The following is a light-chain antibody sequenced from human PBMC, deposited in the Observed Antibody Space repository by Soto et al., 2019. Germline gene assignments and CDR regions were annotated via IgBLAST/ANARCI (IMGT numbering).Light chain of an antibody. Sequence: DIVLTQSPVSLAVSLGERATINCRSSPRVLFKSNNKNYLAWYQXXPRXXXXXXXYXPXTRESGVPDRFSGSGYGTDFTLTIGRLEPEDFAVYYCQQYGSSGTFGQGTKV. CDR2: XPX. CDR3: QQYGSSGT. CDR1: PRVLFKSNNKNY. V-gene: IGKV4-1*01. J-gene: IGKJ1*01.